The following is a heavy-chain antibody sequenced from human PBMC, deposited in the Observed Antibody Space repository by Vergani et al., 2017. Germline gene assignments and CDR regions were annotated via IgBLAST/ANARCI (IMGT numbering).Heavy chain of an antibody. V-gene: IGHV3-23*01. D-gene: IGHD3-22*01. J-gene: IGHJ3*02. CDR1: GFTFSSYA. CDR2: ISGSGGST. Sequence: EVQLLESGGGLVQPGGSLRLSCAASGFTFSSYAMSWVRQAPGKGLEWVSAISGSGGSTYYADSVKGRFTISRDNSKNTLYLQMNSLRAEDTAVYYCAKDRHYYDSTPDAFDIWGQGTMVTVSS. CDR3: AKDRHYYDSTPDAFDI.